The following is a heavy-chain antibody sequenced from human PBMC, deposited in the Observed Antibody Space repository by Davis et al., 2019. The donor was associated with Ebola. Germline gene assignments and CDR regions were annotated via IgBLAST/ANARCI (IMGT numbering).Heavy chain of an antibody. Sequence: SETLSLTCTVSGGSVSSGSYYWSWIRQPPGKGLEWFGYIYYSGSTNYNPSLKSRVTISVDTSKNQFSLKLSSVTAADTAVYYCARAQLLQKLYYYYYYGMDVWGQGTTVTVSS. CDR3: ARAQLLQKLYYYYYYGMDV. CDR2: IYYSGST. J-gene: IGHJ6*02. D-gene: IGHD2-2*01. CDR1: GGSVSSGSYY. V-gene: IGHV4-61*01.